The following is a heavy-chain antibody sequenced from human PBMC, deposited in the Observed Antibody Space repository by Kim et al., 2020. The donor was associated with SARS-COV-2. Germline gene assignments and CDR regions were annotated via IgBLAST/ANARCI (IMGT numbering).Heavy chain of an antibody. D-gene: IGHD2-8*01. V-gene: IGHV4-34*01. CDR3: AREKYGPHRGVVDY. J-gene: IGHJ4*02. Sequence: NPSLTSRVTISVAASKNQFSLKLSSVTAADTAVYYGAREKYGPHRGVVDYWGQGTLVTVSS.